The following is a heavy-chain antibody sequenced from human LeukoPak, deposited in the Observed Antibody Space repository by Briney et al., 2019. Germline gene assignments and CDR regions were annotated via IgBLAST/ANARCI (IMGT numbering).Heavy chain of an antibody. V-gene: IGHV4-34*01. CDR1: GGSFSGYY. D-gene: IGHD3-16*01. CDR2: INHSGST. J-gene: IGHJ4*02. Sequence: SETLSLTCAVYGGSFSGYYWSWIRQPPGKGLEWIGEINHSGSTNYNPSLKSRVIISVDTSKNQFSLKLSSVTAADTAVYYCARVGSAAVDYWGQGTLVTVSS. CDR3: ARVGSAAVDY.